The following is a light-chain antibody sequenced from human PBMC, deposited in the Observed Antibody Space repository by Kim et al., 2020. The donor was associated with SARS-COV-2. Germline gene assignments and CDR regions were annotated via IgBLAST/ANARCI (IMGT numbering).Light chain of an antibody. J-gene: IGLJ3*02. CDR2: DVS. V-gene: IGLV2-14*03. Sequence: QSALTQPASVSGSPGKSLTISCTGTSSDVGGYNYVSWYQQHPGKAPKLMIYDVSNRPSGVSNRFSGSKSGNTASLTISGLQAEEEADYYCSSYTSSSTLRVFGGGTQLTVL. CDR1: SSDVGGYNY. CDR3: SSYTSSSTLRV.